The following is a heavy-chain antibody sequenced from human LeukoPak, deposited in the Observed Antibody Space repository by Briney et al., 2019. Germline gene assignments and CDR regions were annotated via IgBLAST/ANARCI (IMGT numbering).Heavy chain of an antibody. CDR2: IYYTGSS. Sequence: SETLSLTGTVSLGSISSSSYYWGWIRQPPGKGLEWIGSIYYTGSSYYNPSLKSRVSISVDTSKNQFSLMLSSVTAADTAVYFCASYNYYGYYFDYWGQGTLVTVSS. J-gene: IGHJ4*02. D-gene: IGHD3-10*01. CDR1: LGSISSSSYY. V-gene: IGHV4-39*01. CDR3: ASYNYYGYYFDY.